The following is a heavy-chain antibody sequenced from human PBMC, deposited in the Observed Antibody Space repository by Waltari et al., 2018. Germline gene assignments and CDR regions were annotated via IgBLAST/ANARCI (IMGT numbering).Heavy chain of an antibody. J-gene: IGHJ6*02. CDR1: GGTFSSYA. Sequence: QVQLVQSGAEVKKPGSSVKVSCKASGGTFSSYAISWVRQAPGQGLEWMGGIIPIFGTANYAQKFQGRVTITADESTSTAYMELSSLRSEDTAVYYCARGTLGYSSSGYYGMDVWGQGTTVTVSS. D-gene: IGHD6-6*01. V-gene: IGHV1-69*13. CDR2: IIPIFGTA. CDR3: ARGTLGYSSSGYYGMDV.